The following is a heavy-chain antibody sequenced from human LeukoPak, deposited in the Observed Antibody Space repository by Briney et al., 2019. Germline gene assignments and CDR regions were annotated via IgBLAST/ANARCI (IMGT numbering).Heavy chain of an antibody. J-gene: IGHJ4*02. D-gene: IGHD3-22*01. CDR2: ISSSSSYT. V-gene: IGHV3-11*06. CDR3: ARGPSYYYDVSVYLFDY. CDR1: GFTFSDYY. Sequence: GGSLRLSCAASGFTFSDYYMSCIRQAPGKGLEWVSYISSSSSYTNYADSVKGRFTISRDNAKNSLYLQMNSLRAEDTAVYYCARGPSYYYDVSVYLFDYWGQGTLVTVSS.